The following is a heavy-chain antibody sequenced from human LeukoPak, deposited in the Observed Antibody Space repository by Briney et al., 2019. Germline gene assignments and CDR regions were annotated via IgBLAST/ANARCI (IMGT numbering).Heavy chain of an antibody. CDR1: GFTFSSYG. D-gene: IGHD3-3*01. CDR3: ANPHQSVFYFLGYMEV. J-gene: IGHJ6*03. CDR2: IRYDGSNK. Sequence: GGSLRLSCAASGFTFSSYGMHWVRQAPGKGLEWVAFIRYDGSNKYYADSVKGRFTISRDNSKNTLYLQMNSLRAEDTAVYYCANPHQSVFYFLGYMEVWGKGTTVTVSS. V-gene: IGHV3-30*02.